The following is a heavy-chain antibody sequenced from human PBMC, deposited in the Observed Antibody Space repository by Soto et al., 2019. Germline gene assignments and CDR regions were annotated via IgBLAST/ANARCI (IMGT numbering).Heavy chain of an antibody. V-gene: IGHV1-8*01. CDR2: MNPNSGNT. Sequence: QVQLVQSGAEVKKPGASVKVSCKASGYTFTSYDINWVRQATGQGLGWMGWMNPNSGNTAYAQKFQGRVTMTRNTSISTAYMELSSLRSEDTAVYYCAREKSSGYYYDYWGQGTLVTVSS. CDR3: AREKSSGYYYDY. J-gene: IGHJ4*02. D-gene: IGHD3-22*01. CDR1: GYTFTSYD.